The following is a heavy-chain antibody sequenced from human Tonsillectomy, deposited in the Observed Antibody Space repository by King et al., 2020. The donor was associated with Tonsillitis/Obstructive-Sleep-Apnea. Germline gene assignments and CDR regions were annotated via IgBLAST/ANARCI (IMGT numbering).Heavy chain of an antibody. D-gene: IGHD3-10*01. J-gene: IGHJ3*02. Sequence: QLVQSGGGLVQPGRSLRLSCAASGFTFDDYAMHWVRLAPGKGLEWVSGISWNSGSIGYADSVKGRFTISRDNAKNSLYLQMNSLRGEDTALYFCGKDKVPTFWFGAFDIWGQGTMVTVSS. CDR2: ISWNSGSI. CDR1: GFTFDDYA. CDR3: GKDKVPTFWFGAFDI. V-gene: IGHV3-9*01.